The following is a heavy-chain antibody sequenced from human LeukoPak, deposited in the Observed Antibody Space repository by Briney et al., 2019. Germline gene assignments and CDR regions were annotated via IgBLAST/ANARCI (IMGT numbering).Heavy chain of an antibody. V-gene: IGHV3-43*02. CDR1: GFTIDDYA. Sequence: GGSLRLSCAASGFTIDDYAMHWVRQAPGKGLEWVSLISGDGGSTYYADSVKGRFTISRDNSKNSLYLQMNSLRTEDTALYYCAKDIAPEDIVVVPAATVDYWGQGTLVTVSS. CDR3: AKDIAPEDIVVVPAATVDY. D-gene: IGHD2-2*01. J-gene: IGHJ4*02. CDR2: ISGDGGST.